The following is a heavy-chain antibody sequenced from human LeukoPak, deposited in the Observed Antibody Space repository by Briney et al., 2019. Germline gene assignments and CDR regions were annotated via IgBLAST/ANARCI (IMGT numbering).Heavy chain of an antibody. CDR1: GFTFSSYA. J-gene: IGHJ3*02. Sequence: LPGGSLRLSCAASGFTFSSYAMSWVRQAPGKGLEWVSAISGSGGSTYYADSVKGRFTISRDNSKNTLYLQMNSLRAEDTAVYYCAREGATYCSSTSCYHADAFDIWGQGTMVTVSS. CDR3: AREGATYCSSTSCYHADAFDI. D-gene: IGHD2-2*01. CDR2: ISGSGGST. V-gene: IGHV3-23*01.